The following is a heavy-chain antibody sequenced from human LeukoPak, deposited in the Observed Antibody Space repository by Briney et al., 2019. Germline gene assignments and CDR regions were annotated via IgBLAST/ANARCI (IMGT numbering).Heavy chain of an antibody. J-gene: IGHJ4*02. D-gene: IGHD3-10*01. CDR3: ARASGPFDY. CDR1: GFTFSTFG. V-gene: IGHV3-30*03. Sequence: PGGSLRLSCAASGFTFSTFGMHWVRQAPGKGLEWVAFISYDGSNKYYADSVKGRFIISRDNSKNTRYLQMNSLRAEDTAVYSCARASGPFDYWGQGTLVTISS. CDR2: ISYDGSNK.